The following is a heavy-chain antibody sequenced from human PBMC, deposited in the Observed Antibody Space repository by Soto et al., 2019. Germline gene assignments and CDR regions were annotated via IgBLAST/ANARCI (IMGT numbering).Heavy chain of an antibody. CDR2: IWYGGSNK. D-gene: IGHD2-15*01. Sequence: QVQLVESGGGVVQPGRSLRLSCAASGFTFSSYGMHWVRQAPGKGLEWVAVIWYGGSNKYYADSVKGRFTISRDNSKNTLYLQMNSLRAEDTAVYYCASIGYCSGGSCYSGAFDTWGQGTMVTVSS. CDR1: GFTFSSYG. J-gene: IGHJ3*02. CDR3: ASIGYCSGGSCYSGAFDT. V-gene: IGHV3-33*01.